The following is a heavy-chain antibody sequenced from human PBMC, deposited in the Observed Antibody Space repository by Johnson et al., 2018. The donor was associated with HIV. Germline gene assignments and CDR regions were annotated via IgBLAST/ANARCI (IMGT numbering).Heavy chain of an antibody. D-gene: IGHD3-16*01. CDR2: SNSDGTST. J-gene: IGHJ3*02. CDR3: AREWGVMTFGGVIPRNAFDI. Sequence: VQLVESGGGLVQPGGSLRLSCEASGLIFSRSWMHWVRQAPGKGLVWVSRSNSDGTSTSYADSVKGRFTISTDKAKNTLHLQMNSLRVEDMAVYYCAREWGVMTFGGVIPRNAFDIWG. CDR1: GLIFSRSW. V-gene: IGHV3-74*01.